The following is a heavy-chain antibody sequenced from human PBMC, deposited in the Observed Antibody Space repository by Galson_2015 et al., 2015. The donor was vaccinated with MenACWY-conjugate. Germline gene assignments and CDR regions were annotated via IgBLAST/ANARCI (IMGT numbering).Heavy chain of an antibody. CDR2: TYYKSKWYN. Sequence: CAISGDSVSSNNIAWNWIRQSPSRGLEWLGRTYYKSKWYNDYAASVQSRVTINSDTSKNQISLHLNSVTPEDTAVYYCARETLFSSGWYQRDPWGQGTVVTVSS. CDR1: GDSVSSNNIA. J-gene: IGHJ5*02. V-gene: IGHV6-1*01. CDR3: ARETLFSSGWYQRDP. D-gene: IGHD6-13*01.